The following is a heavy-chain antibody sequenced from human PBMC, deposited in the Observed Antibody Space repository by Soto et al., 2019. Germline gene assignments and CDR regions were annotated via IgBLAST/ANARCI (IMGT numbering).Heavy chain of an antibody. D-gene: IGHD3-10*01. CDR3: AKASSRSYYNRGYYFDY. CDR1: GFTFDDYA. V-gene: IGHV3-9*01. Sequence: EVQLVESGGGLVQPGRSLRLSCAASGFTFDDYAMHWVRQAPGKGLEWVSGISWNSGSIGYADSVKGRFTISRDNAKNSLYLQMNSLRAEDTALYYCAKASSRSYYNRGYYFDYWGQGTLVTVSS. CDR2: ISWNSGSI. J-gene: IGHJ4*02.